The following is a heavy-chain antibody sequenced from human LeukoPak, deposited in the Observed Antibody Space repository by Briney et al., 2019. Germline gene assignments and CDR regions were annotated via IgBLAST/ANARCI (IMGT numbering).Heavy chain of an antibody. Sequence: RGEALKISCKCSGYSFANYWIAWVRQMPGKGLELRGIIYPGASDTRYSTSFRGQVTISADKSISPAYLKWSSPKASDTAMYYCARLNDYSRWFDPWGQGTLVTVSA. J-gene: IGHJ5*02. V-gene: IGHV5-51*01. CDR2: IYPGASDT. CDR1: GYSFANYW. CDR3: ARLNDYSRWFDP. D-gene: IGHD3-16*01.